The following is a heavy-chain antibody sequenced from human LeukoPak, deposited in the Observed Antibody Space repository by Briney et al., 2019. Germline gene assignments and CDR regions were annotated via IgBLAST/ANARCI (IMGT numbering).Heavy chain of an antibody. CDR1: GGSISSGGYY. Sequence: SQTLSLTCTVSGGSISSGGYYWSWIRQHPGKGLEWIGYIYYSGSTYYNPSLKSRVTISVDTSKNQFSLKLSSVTAADTAVYYCARNVCSGGSCSFDYWGQGTLVTVSS. CDR3: ARNVCSGGSCSFDY. D-gene: IGHD2-15*01. CDR2: IYYSGST. V-gene: IGHV4-31*03. J-gene: IGHJ4*02.